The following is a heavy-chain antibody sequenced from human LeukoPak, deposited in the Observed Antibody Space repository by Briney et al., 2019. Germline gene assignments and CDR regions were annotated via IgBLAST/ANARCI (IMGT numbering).Heavy chain of an antibody. Sequence: GGSLRLSCAASGFIFRSYAMSWVRQAPGKGLEWVSSILGSGGNTYYADSVKGRFTISRDNSENTLYLQMSSLRAEDTALYYCAKDYLDGRDNFYYMDVWGKGTTVTVSS. CDR3: AKDYLDGRDNFYYMDV. J-gene: IGHJ6*03. V-gene: IGHV3-23*01. D-gene: IGHD3-9*01. CDR2: ILGSGGNT. CDR1: GFIFRSYA.